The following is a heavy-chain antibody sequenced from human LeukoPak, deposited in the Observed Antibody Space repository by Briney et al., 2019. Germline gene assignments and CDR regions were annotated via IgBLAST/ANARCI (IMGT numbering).Heavy chain of an antibody. CDR2: INPNSGGT. CDR1: GYTFTGYY. CDR3: ARGEYYYDSSGPNFDY. Sequence: ASVKVSCKASGYTFTGYYMHWVQQAPGQGLEWMGWINPNSGGTNYAQKFQGWVTMTRDTSISTAYMELSRLRSDDTAVYYCARGEYYYDSSGPNFDYWGQGTLVTVSS. D-gene: IGHD3-22*01. J-gene: IGHJ4*02. V-gene: IGHV1-2*04.